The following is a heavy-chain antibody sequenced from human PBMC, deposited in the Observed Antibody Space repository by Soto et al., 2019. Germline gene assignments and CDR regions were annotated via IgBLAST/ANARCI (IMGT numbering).Heavy chain of an antibody. D-gene: IGHD3-9*01. CDR1: GFTFSDYY. J-gene: IGHJ4*02. CDR3: ARVGDGYNLRYYVSY. V-gene: IGHV3-11*01. CDR2: ISSSGSTI. Sequence: PGGSLRLSCAASGFTFSDYYVSWIRQAPGKGLEWVSYISSSGSTIYYADSVKGRFTISRDNAKNSLYLQMNSLRAEDTAVYYCARVGDGYNLRYYVSYWGQGTLVTVSS.